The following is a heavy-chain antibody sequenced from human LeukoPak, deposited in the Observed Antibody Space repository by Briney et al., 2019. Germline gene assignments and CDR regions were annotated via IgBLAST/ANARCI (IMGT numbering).Heavy chain of an antibody. CDR1: GFTFSSYG. J-gene: IGHJ4*02. V-gene: IGHV3-30*18. D-gene: IGHD3-10*01. Sequence: PGGSLRLSCAASGFTFSSYGMHWVRQAPGKGLEWVAVISYDGSNKYYADSVKGRFTISRDNSKNTLYLQMNSLRAEDTAVYYCAKGRFGESTLDYWGQGTLVTVSS. CDR2: ISYDGSNK. CDR3: AKGRFGESTLDY.